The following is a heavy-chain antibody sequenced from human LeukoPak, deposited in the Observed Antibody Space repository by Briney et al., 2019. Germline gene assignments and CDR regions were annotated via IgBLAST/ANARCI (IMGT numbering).Heavy chain of an antibody. CDR3: ARDQAWGDDFWSGYNNWFDP. Sequence: GASVKVSCKASGYTSTGYYMHWVRQAPGQGLEWMGRINPNSGGTNYAQKFQGRVTMTRDTSISTAYMELSRLRSDDTAVYYCARDQAWGDDFWSGYNNWFDPWGQGTLVTVSS. CDR1: GYTSTGYY. J-gene: IGHJ5*02. D-gene: IGHD3-3*01. V-gene: IGHV1-2*06. CDR2: INPNSGGT.